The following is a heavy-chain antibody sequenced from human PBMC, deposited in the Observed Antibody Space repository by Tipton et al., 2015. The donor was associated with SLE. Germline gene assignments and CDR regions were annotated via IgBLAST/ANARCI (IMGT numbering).Heavy chain of an antibody. CDR1: GFTFDDYA. J-gene: IGHJ1*01. CDR2: ISWNSGSI. V-gene: IGHV3-9*01. D-gene: IGHD2-15*01. CDR3: ARGLDYSPGQH. Sequence: SLRLSCAASGFTFDDYAMHWVRQAPGKGLEWVSGISWNSGSIGYADSVKGRFTISRDNSKNTLYLQMNSLRAEDTAVYYCARGLDYSPGQHWGQGNLVTVSS.